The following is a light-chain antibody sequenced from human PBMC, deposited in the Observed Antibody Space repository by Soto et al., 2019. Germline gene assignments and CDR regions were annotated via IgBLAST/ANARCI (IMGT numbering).Light chain of an antibody. CDR3: SSYTNINTRACV. Sequence: QSALTQPASVFGSPGQSITISCTGTSSDVGGYNRVSWYQQHPGKAPKLIIYEVTDRPSGVSNRFSGSKSGNTASLTISGLQAEDEAEYYCSSYTNINTRACVFGTGTKLTVL. CDR2: EVT. J-gene: IGLJ1*01. V-gene: IGLV2-14*01. CDR1: SSDVGGYNR.